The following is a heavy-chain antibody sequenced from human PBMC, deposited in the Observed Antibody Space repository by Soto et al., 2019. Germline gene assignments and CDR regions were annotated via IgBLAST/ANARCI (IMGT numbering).Heavy chain of an antibody. CDR3: TTEDNTICGVVTEYYFDY. CDR1: GFTFSNAW. V-gene: IGHV3-15*01. CDR2: IKSKTDGGTT. J-gene: IGHJ4*02. D-gene: IGHD3-3*01. Sequence: EVQLVESGGGLVKPGGSLRLSCAASGFTFSNAWMSWVRQAPGKGLEWVGRIKSKTDGGTTDYAAPVKGRFTISRDDSKNTLYLQMNSLKTEDTAVYYCTTEDNTICGVVTEYYFDYWGQGTLVTVSS.